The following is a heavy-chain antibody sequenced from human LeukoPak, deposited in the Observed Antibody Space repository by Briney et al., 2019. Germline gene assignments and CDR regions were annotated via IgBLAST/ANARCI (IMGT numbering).Heavy chain of an antibody. CDR1: GGSISSGLW. CDR3: DLYCGGDCSHAFDI. J-gene: IGHJ3*02. CDR2: IYYSGST. Sequence: SSETLSLTCVVSGGSISSGLWWRWVRQSPGKGLEWIGSIYYSGSTYYNPSLKSRVTISVDTSKNQFSLKLSSVTAADTAVYYCDLYCGGDCSHAFDIWGQGTMVTVSS. V-gene: IGHV4-39*01. D-gene: IGHD2-21*02.